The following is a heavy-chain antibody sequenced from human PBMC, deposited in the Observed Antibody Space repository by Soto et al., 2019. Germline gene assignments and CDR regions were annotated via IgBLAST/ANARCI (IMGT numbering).Heavy chain of an antibody. CDR1: GGTFSSYA. J-gene: IGHJ6*01. D-gene: IGHD3-10*01. CDR3: AVHGSGSYYNEYYYQYGMDV. V-gene: IGHV1-69*13. CDR2: IIPIFGTA. Sequence: SVKVSCKASGGTFSSYAISWVRQAPGQGLEWMGGIIPIFGTANYAQKFQGRVTITADESTSTAYMELSSLRSEDTAVYYCAVHGSGSYYNEYYYQYGMDVLGQGTTVTGSS.